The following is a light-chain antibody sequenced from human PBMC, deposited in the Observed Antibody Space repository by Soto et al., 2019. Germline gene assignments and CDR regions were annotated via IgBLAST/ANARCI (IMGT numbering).Light chain of an antibody. Sequence: EIQMTQSPSSLSASVVNRVAITCQASKDIGNHLHWYQQKPGKAPKLLIYDASNLETGVPSRFTGSGSGINFALTISSLQPEDFATYYCQQYANPLLITFGQGTRLEIK. J-gene: IGKJ5*01. CDR3: QQYANPLLIT. CDR1: KDIGNH. V-gene: IGKV1-33*01. CDR2: DAS.